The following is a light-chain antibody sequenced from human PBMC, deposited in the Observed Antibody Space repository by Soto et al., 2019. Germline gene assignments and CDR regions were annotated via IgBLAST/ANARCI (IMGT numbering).Light chain of an antibody. CDR2: GAS. Sequence: VMTKSPAALSVSPGEGATLSCRASQSVSSNLVWYQHKPGQAPRLLMYGASSRATGIPDRFSGSGSGTDFTLTISRLEPEDFVLYYCQHFRAFGQGARLEIK. CDR1: QSVSSN. V-gene: IGKV3-20*01. J-gene: IGKJ5*01. CDR3: QHFRA.